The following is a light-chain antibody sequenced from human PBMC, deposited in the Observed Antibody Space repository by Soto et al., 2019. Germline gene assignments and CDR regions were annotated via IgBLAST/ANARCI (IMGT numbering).Light chain of an antibody. CDR2: EVS. CDR1: SNDVGGYNY. CDR3: SSYTSTSTLV. J-gene: IGLJ2*01. Sequence: QSALTQPASVSGSPGQSITISCTGTSNDVGGYNYVSWYQQHPDKAPKLIIYEVSHRPSGVSNRFSGSKSGNTASLAISGLQAEDEADYYCSSYTSTSTLVFGGGTKVTVL. V-gene: IGLV2-14*01.